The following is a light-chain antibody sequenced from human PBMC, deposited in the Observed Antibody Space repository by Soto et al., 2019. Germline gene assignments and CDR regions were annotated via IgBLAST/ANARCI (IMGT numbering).Light chain of an antibody. CDR3: QQYNNWPYT. CDR2: GAS. Sequence: EIVMTQSPVTLSVSPGERATLSCRASLSISINLAWYQQKSGQAPRLLMYGASTRATDIPARFSDGGSGTEFTLTISTLQSEDFAVYYCQQYNNWPYTFGQGTKLEIK. J-gene: IGKJ2*01. V-gene: IGKV3-15*01. CDR1: LSISIN.